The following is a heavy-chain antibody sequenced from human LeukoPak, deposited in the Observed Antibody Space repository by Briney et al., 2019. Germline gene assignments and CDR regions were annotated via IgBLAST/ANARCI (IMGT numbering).Heavy chain of an antibody. V-gene: IGHV4-4*02. CDR2: IYHSGST. J-gene: IGHJ4*02. CDR1: GGSISSSNW. D-gene: IGHD3-22*01. Sequence: SETLSLTCAVSGGSISSSNWWSWVRQPPGKGLEWIGEIYHSGSTNYDPSLKSRVTISVDKSKNQISLKLSSVTAADTAVYYCARGKHGYYDSSGYRYFDYWGQGTLVTVSS. CDR3: ARGKHGYYDSSGYRYFDY.